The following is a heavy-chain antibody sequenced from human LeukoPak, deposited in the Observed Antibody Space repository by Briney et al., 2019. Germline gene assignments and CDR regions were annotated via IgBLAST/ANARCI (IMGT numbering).Heavy chain of an antibody. CDR1: GYSFTSYW. D-gene: IGHD5-18*01. Sequence: GESLQISCKGSGYSFTSYWIGWVRQMPGKGLEWMGIIYPGDSDTRYSPSFQGQVTISADKSISTAYLQWSSLKASDTAMYYCARYPGYPAAGSYYYGMDVWGQGTTVTVSS. CDR3: ARYPGYPAAGSYYYGMDV. V-gene: IGHV5-51*01. J-gene: IGHJ6*02. CDR2: IYPGDSDT.